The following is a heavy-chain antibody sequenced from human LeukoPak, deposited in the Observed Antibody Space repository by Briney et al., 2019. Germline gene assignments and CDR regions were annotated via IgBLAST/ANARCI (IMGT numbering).Heavy chain of an antibody. Sequence: GGFLRLSCAASGFTFRDYYMTWIRQAPGKGLEWVSYISSSGDTIYYADSVKGRFTISRDNAKNSLDLQMNSLRVEDTAVYYCARGYCSSGGCLQNNWFDPWGQGTLVTVSS. CDR3: ARGYCSSGGCLQNNWFDP. D-gene: IGHD2-15*01. J-gene: IGHJ5*02. V-gene: IGHV3-11*01. CDR2: ISSSGDTI. CDR1: GFTFRDYY.